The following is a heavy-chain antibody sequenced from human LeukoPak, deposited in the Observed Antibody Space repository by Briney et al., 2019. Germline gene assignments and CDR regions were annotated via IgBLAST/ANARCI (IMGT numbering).Heavy chain of an antibody. CDR2: INHSGST. Sequence: SETLSLTCAVYGGSFSGYYWSWIRQPPGKGLEWIGEINHSGSTNYNPSLTSRVSISVDTSKNQFSLKLSSVTAADTAVYYCARGKRKARVVITTWFDPWGQGTLVTVSS. CDR3: ARGKRKARVVITTWFDP. V-gene: IGHV4-34*01. J-gene: IGHJ5*02. D-gene: IGHD3-22*01. CDR1: GGSFSGYY.